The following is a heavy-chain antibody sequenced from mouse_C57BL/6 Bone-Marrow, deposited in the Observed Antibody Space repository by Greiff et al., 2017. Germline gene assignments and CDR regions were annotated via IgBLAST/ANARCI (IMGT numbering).Heavy chain of an antibody. CDR1: GYTFTSYW. CDR3: ARGRYYAMDY. CDR2: IDPSDSYT. J-gene: IGHJ4*01. Sequence: VQLQQPGAELVMPGASVKLSCKASGYTFTSYWMHWVKQRPGQGLEWIGEIDPSDSYTNYNQKFKGKSTLTVDKSSSTAYMQLSSLTSADAAVYYCARGRYYAMDYWGQGTSVTVSA. V-gene: IGHV1-69*01.